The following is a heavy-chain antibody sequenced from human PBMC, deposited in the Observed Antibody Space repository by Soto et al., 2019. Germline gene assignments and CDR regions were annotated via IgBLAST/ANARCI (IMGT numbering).Heavy chain of an antibody. CDR1: GGSISRGGYY. CDR3: ARSSTSVIIRNFDY. J-gene: IGHJ4*02. Sequence: SETLSLTCTVSGGSISRGGYYWMWIRQHPGKGLEWIGYIYYSGSTYYNPSLKSRVTISVDTSKNQFSLKLSSVTAADTAVYYCARSSTSVIIRNFDYWGQGTLVTVSS. CDR2: IYYSGST. D-gene: IGHD3-10*01. V-gene: IGHV4-31*03.